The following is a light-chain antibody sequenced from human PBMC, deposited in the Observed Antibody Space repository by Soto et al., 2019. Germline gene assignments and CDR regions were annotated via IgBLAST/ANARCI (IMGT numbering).Light chain of an antibody. CDR3: QQYCRSGT. V-gene: IGKV3-20*01. J-gene: IGKJ1*01. CDR1: QSVINNY. Sequence: EIGMKQSPATLSVSPGERATLSCRASQSVINNYLAWYQQKPGQAPRLLIYGASNRATGIPDRFSGSGSGTDFTLTISRLEPEDFPVYYCQQYCRSGTFGQGTKVAIK. CDR2: GAS.